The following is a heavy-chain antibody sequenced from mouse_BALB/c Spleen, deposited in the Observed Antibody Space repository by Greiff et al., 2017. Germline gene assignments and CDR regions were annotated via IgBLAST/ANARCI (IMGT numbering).Heavy chain of an antibody. CDR2: IWAGGST. V-gene: IGHV2-9*02. D-gene: IGHD2-3*01. J-gene: IGHJ4*01. Sequence: VQLQESGPGLVAPSQSLSITCTVSGFSLTSYGVHWVRQPPGKGLEWLGVIWAGGSTNYNSALMSRLSISKDNSKSQVFLKMNSLQTDDTAMYYCARALYDGYHYAMDYWGQGTSVTVSS. CDR3: ARALYDGYHYAMDY. CDR1: GFSLTSYG.